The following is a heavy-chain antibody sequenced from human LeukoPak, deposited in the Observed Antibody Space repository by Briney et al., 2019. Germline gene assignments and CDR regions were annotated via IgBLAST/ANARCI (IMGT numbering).Heavy chain of an antibody. CDR2: IYSGGST. CDR1: GFTVSSNY. Sequence: QPGGSLRLSCAASGFTVSSNYMSWVRQAPGKGLEWVSVIYSGGSTYYADSVKGRFTISRDNSKNTLYLQMNSLRAEDTAVYYCARGWYSSGWYSDYWGQGTLVTVSS. J-gene: IGHJ4*02. CDR3: ARGWYSSGWYSDY. V-gene: IGHV3-66*01. D-gene: IGHD6-19*01.